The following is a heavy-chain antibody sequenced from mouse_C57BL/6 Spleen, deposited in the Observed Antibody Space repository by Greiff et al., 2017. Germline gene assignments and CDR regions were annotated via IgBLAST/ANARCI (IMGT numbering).Heavy chain of an antibody. D-gene: IGHD3-1*01. CDR1: GYTFTTYP. CDR2: FHPNNGDT. CDR3: ARRATTSYYYAMDY. V-gene: IGHV1-47*01. Sequence: VQLQQSGAELVKPGASVKMSCKASGYTFTTYPMHWMKQNHGKSLEWIGNFHPNNGDTKYNEKFKGKATLTVEKSSSTVYLELSRLSSDDAAVYCCARRATTSYYYAMDYWGQGTSVTVSS. J-gene: IGHJ4*01.